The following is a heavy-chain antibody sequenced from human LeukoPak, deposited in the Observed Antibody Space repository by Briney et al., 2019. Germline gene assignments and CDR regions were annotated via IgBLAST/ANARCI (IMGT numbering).Heavy chain of an antibody. CDR3: ATDQEGFDY. V-gene: IGHV1-46*01. CDR2: IYPRDGST. J-gene: IGHJ4*02. Sequence: ASVKVSCKASGYTFTSHYIHWVRQAAGQGLEWMGMIYPRDGSTSYAQKFQGRVTVTRDTSTSTVHMELSGLRSEDTAVYYCATDQEGFDYWGQGTLVTVSS. CDR1: GYTFTSHY.